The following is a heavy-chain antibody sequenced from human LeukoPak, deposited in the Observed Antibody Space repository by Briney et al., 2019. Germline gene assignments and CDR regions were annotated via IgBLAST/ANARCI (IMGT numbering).Heavy chain of an antibody. J-gene: IGHJ4*02. D-gene: IGHD6-13*01. CDR1: GFTFSSHW. V-gene: IGHV3-7*01. CDR3: AAGGAPGRFDY. CDR2: TGQYGHDN. Sequence: PGGSLRLSCVVSGFTFSSHWMSWVRQAPGKGLEWVASTGQYGHDNDYVDSVRGRFTISRDFAKISLFLQMNSLRVEDTAVYYCAAGGAPGRFDYWGRGAPVTVST.